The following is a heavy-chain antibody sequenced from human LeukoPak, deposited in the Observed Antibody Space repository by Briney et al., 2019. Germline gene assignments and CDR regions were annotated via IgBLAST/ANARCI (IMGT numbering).Heavy chain of an antibody. CDR3: ARGGLYYYYMDV. CDR2: IYTSGST. CDR1: GGSISSGNNY. Sequence: SETLSLTCTVSGGSISSGNNYWSWIRQPAGKGLEWIGRIYTSGSTVYNPSLKSRVTISLDTSNNQFSLKLSSVTAADTAVYYCARGGLYYYYMDVWGKGTTVTISS. J-gene: IGHJ6*03. D-gene: IGHD5-12*01. V-gene: IGHV4-61*02.